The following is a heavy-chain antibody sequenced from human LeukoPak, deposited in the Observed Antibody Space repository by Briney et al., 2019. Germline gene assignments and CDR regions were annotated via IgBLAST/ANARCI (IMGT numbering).Heavy chain of an antibody. CDR2: MNPNSGNT. Sequence: ASVKVSCKASGYTFTSYDINWVRQATGQGVEWMGWMNPNSGNTGYAQKFQGRVTMTRNTSISTAYMELSSLRSEDTAVYYCARCKRITMIVVVIPQRYYGMDVWGQGTTVTVSS. V-gene: IGHV1-8*01. CDR3: ARCKRITMIVVVIPQRYYGMDV. J-gene: IGHJ6*02. D-gene: IGHD3-22*01. CDR1: GYTFTSYD.